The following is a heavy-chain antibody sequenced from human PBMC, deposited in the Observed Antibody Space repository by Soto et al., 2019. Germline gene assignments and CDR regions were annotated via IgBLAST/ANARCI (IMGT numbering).Heavy chain of an antibody. J-gene: IGHJ4*02. V-gene: IGHV3-11*01. Sequence: QAHLVESGGDLVQPGGSLRLSCAASGFIFGDFYMTWVRLAPGKGLEWISYIGKTSSAIFYADSVKARFSISRDNAKNSLYLQMNSLRAEDTAVYYCARPIWNSRGGVLNLWGRGTLVIVSS. CDR2: IGKTSSAI. CDR1: GFIFGDFY. D-gene: IGHD3-16*01. CDR3: ARPIWNSRGGVLNL.